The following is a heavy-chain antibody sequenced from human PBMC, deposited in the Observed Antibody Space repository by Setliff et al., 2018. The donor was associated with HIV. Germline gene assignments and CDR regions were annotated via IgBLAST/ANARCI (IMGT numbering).Heavy chain of an antibody. CDR3: AKDRRYYYGSGSYAAET. CDR1: GFTFSNYE. J-gene: IGHJ5*02. V-gene: IGHV3-48*03. Sequence: GGSLRLSCAASGFTFSNYEMNWVRQAPGKVLEWVSYISSSGTTIYYADSVKGRFTISRDNAKNSLYLQMNSLRAEDTAVYYCAKDRRYYYGSGSYAAETWGQGTLVTVSS. CDR2: ISSSGTTI. D-gene: IGHD3-10*01.